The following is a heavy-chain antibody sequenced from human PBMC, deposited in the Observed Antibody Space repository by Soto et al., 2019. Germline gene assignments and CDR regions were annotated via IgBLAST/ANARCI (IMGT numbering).Heavy chain of an antibody. J-gene: IGHJ3*02. D-gene: IGHD2-15*01. CDR2: ISGSGGST. CDR3: AKDRDLVVVVVAAAFDI. CDR1: GFTFSSYA. V-gene: IGHV3-23*01. Sequence: EVQLLESGGGLVQPGGSLRLSCAASGFTFSSYAMSWVRQAPGKGLEWVSAISGSGGSTYYADSVKGRFTISRDNSKNTLYLQMNSLRAEDTAVYYCAKDRDLVVVVVAAAFDIWGQGTMVTVSS.